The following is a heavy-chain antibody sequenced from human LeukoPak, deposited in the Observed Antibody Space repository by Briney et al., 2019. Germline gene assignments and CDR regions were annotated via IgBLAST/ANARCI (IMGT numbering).Heavy chain of an antibody. J-gene: IGHJ4*02. Sequence: SETLSLTCTVSGGSMSSSSYYWGWIRQPPGKGLEWIGSIYYSGSTYYNPSLKSRVTISVDTSKNQFSLKLSSVTAADTAVYYCARQTVVVRYFDYWGQGTLVTVSS. D-gene: IGHD2-21*01. CDR2: IYYSGST. CDR3: ARQTVVVRYFDY. CDR1: GGSMSSSSYY. V-gene: IGHV4-39*01.